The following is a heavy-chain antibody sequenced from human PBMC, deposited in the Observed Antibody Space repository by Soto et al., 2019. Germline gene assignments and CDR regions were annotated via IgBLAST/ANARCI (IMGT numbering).Heavy chain of an antibody. J-gene: IGHJ4*02. CDR2: IYYSGST. Sequence: SETLSLTCTVSGGSISSGGYYWSWIRQHPGKGLEWIGYIYYSGSTYYNPSLKSRVTISVDTSKNQFSLKLSSVTAADTAVYYCARRGHCGGDCYSVDYWCQGTLVTVSS. V-gene: IGHV4-31*03. CDR1: GGSISSGGYY. CDR3: ARRGHCGGDCYSVDY. D-gene: IGHD2-21*02.